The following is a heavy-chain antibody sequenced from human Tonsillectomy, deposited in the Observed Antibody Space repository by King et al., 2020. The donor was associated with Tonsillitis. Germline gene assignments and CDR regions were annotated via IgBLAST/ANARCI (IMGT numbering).Heavy chain of an antibody. CDR2: INHSGST. V-gene: IGHV4-34*01. J-gene: IGHJ3*02. CDR1: GGSFNSYY. Sequence: VQLQQWGAGLLKPSETLSLTCAVYGGSFNSYYWSWIRQPPGKGLEWIGEINHSGSTNYNTSLKSRVTISVDTSKNQFSLKLSSVTAADTAVYYCARVQVATNDAFDIWGQGTMVTVSS. CDR3: ARVQVATNDAFDI. D-gene: IGHD5-12*01.